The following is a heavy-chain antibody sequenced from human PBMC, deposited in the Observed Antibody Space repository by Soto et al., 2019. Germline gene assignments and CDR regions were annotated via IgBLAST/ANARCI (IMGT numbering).Heavy chain of an antibody. J-gene: IGHJ4*02. V-gene: IGHV3-30*18. CDR3: AKGGDFDS. Sequence: QVQLVESGGGVVQPGRSLRLSCVGSGFTFSTYGIQWVRQAPGKGLEWVALITSDGSNRYYADSVKGRFTVSRDNSKYTLYLQMNSLRPEDTALYYCAKGGDFDSWGQGTLVTVSS. CDR2: ITSDGSNR. D-gene: IGHD3-10*01. CDR1: GFTFSTYG.